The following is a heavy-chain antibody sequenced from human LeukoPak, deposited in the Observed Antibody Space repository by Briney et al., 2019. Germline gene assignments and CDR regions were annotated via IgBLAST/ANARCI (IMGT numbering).Heavy chain of an antibody. V-gene: IGHV3-7*01. D-gene: IGHD1-1*01. J-gene: IGHJ2*01. Sequence: GGSLRLSCTASGFMFGTYWMTWVRQAPGMGLEWVANIRQDGSEKFYADSVKGRFIISRDNAKNSLYLQLNSLRAEDTGVYYCARVRTEWYIDLWGRGTLVIVSS. CDR3: ARVRTEWYIDL. CDR2: IRQDGSEK. CDR1: GFMFGTYW.